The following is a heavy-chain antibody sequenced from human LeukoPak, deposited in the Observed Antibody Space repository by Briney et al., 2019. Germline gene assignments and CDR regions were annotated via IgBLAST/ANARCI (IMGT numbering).Heavy chain of an antibody. CDR1: GGSFSGYY. CDR3: ARTARIDYFDY. J-gene: IGHJ4*02. V-gene: IGHV4-34*01. Sequence: SETLSLTCAVYGGSFSGYYWSWIRQPPGKGLEWTGEIYHSGSTNYNPSLKSRVTISVDKSKNQFSLKLSSVTAADTAVYYCARTARIDYFDYWGQGTLVTVSS. CDR2: IYHSGST. D-gene: IGHD1-26*01.